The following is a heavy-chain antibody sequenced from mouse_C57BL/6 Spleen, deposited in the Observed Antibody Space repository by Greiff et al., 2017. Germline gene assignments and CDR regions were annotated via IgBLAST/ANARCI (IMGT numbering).Heavy chain of an antibody. CDR2: IYPGSGNT. CDR3: ARTDGNRQAWFAY. V-gene: IGHV1-76*01. D-gene: IGHD2-1*01. Sequence: QVQLQQSGAELVRPGASVKLSCKASGYTFTDYYINWVKQRPGQGLEWIARIYPGSGNTYYNEKFKGKATLTAEKSSSTAYMQLSSLTSEDSAVYFCARTDGNRQAWFAYWGQGTLVTVSA. J-gene: IGHJ3*01. CDR1: GYTFTDYY.